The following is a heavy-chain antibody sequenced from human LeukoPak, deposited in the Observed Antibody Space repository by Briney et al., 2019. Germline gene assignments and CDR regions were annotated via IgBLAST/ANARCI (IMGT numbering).Heavy chain of an antibody. Sequence: ASVKVSCKASGGTFSSYAISWVRQAPGQGLEWMGWISAYNGNTNYAQKLQGRVTMTTDTSTSTAYMELRSLRSDDTAVCYCARVRYSSGWYIRPTIDYWGQGTLVTVSS. V-gene: IGHV1-18*01. J-gene: IGHJ4*02. CDR1: GGTFSSYA. CDR2: ISAYNGNT. D-gene: IGHD6-19*01. CDR3: ARVRYSSGWYIRPTIDY.